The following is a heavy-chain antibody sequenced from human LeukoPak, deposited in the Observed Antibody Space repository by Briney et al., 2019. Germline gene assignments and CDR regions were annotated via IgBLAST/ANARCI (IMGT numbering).Heavy chain of an antibody. Sequence: ASVKVSCKAPGYTFTGYYMHWVRQAPGQGLEWMGWINPNSGGTNYAQKFQGRVTMTRDTSISTAYMKLSRLRSDDTAVYYCARQFPAASPYFDYWGQGTLVTVSS. CDR2: INPNSGGT. J-gene: IGHJ4*02. CDR1: GYTFTGYY. CDR3: ARQFPAASPYFDY. D-gene: IGHD2-2*01. V-gene: IGHV1-2*02.